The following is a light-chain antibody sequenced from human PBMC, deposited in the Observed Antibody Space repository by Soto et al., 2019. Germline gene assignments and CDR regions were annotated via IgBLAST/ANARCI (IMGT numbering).Light chain of an antibody. CDR1: QSVSSSY. J-gene: IGKJ1*01. CDR3: KQYGSLSWT. Sequence: EIVLTQSPGTLCLSPGERATLSCRASQSVSSSYLAWYQQKPGQAPRLLIYGTSSRATAIPDRFSGSGSGKDFSLTISSLESEYFAVYYCKQYGSLSWTFAQGTYVDIK. CDR2: GTS. V-gene: IGKV3-20*01.